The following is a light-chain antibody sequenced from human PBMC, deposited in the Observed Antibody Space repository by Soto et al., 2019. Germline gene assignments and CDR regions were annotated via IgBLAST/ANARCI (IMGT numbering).Light chain of an antibody. V-gene: IGKV3-20*01. CDR2: GAS. J-gene: IGKJ1*01. Sequence: EVVLTQSPGTLSLSPGERATLSCRASQSVSSSYLAWYQQKPGQAPRLLIYGASSGATGIPDRFSGSGSGTEFTLTISSLQSEDFAVYYCQQYNNWPRGTFGQGTKVDIK. CDR1: QSVSSSY. CDR3: QQYNNWPRGT.